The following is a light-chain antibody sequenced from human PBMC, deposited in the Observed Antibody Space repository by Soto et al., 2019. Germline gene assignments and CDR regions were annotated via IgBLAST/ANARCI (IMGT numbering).Light chain of an antibody. V-gene: IGKV3-20*01. J-gene: IGKJ2*01. CDR2: GAS. Sequence: EIVLTQSPGTLSLSPGERTTLSCRASQSVSSNYVAWYQQKPGQAPRLLIYGASSRATGIPDRFSGSGSGTDFTLTISRLEPEDLSVYYCQLYGNSPPFTFGQGTKLEIK. CDR1: QSVSSNY. CDR3: QLYGNSPPFT.